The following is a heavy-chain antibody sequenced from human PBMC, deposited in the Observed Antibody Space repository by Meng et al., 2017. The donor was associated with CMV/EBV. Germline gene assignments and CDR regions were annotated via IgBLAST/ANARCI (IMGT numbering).Heavy chain of an antibody. V-gene: IGHV1-24*01. CDR3: ATSTRTYCSGGSCFRVIQYYFDY. D-gene: IGHD2-15*01. CDR2: FDPEDGET. Sequence: ASVKVSCKVSGYTLTELSMHWVRQAPGKGLEWMGGFDPEDGETIYAQKFQGRVTMTEDTSTDTAYMELSSLRSEDTAVYYYATSTRTYCSGGSCFRVIQYYFDYWGQGTLVTVSS. J-gene: IGHJ4*02. CDR1: GYTLTELS.